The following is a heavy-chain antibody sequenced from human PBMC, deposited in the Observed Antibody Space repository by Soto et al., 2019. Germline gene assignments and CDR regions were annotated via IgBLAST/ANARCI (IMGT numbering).Heavy chain of an antibody. CDR1: GFTFSSYS. CDR3: ARDAGFGVDY. Sequence: EVQLVESGGNLIQPGGSLRLSCAASGFTFSSYSMNWVRQAPGKGLEWVSYISSSSSTIYYADSVKGRFTISRDIAKNSLYLQMNSLRAEDTAVYYCARDAGFGVDYWGQGTLVTVSS. CDR2: ISSSSSTI. V-gene: IGHV3-48*01. D-gene: IGHD3-10*01. J-gene: IGHJ4*02.